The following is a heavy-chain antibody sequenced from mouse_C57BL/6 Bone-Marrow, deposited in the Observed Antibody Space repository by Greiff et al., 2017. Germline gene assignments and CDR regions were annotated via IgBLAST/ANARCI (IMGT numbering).Heavy chain of an antibody. J-gene: IGHJ3*01. CDR3: ARYGSSSFAY. V-gene: IGHV5-4*03. CDR2: ISDGGSYT. Sequence: EVKLVQSGGGLVKPGGSLKLSCAASGFTFSSYAMSWVRQTPEKRLEWVATISDGGSYTYYPENVKGRFTISRDNAKNNLYLQMSQLKSEDTAMYYCARYGSSSFAYWGQGTLVTVSA. CDR1: GFTFSSYA. D-gene: IGHD1-1*01.